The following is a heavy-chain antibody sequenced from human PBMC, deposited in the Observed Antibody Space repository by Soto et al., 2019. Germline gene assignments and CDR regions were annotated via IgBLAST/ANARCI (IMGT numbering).Heavy chain of an antibody. D-gene: IGHD6-6*01. J-gene: IGHJ6*02. CDR1: GGTFSSYA. Sequence: SVKVSCKAPGGTFSSYAISWVRQAPGQGPEWTGGIIPIFGTANYAQKFQGRVTITADESTSTAYMELSSLRSEDTAVYYCARDGSSSSPDYYYYGMDVWGQGTTVTVSS. V-gene: IGHV1-69*13. CDR3: ARDGSSSSPDYYYYGMDV. CDR2: IIPIFGTA.